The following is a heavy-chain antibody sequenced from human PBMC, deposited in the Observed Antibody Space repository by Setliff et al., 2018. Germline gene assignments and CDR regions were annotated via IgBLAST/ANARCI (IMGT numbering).Heavy chain of an antibody. CDR1: GGSISSDY. Sequence: PSETRSLTCNVAGGSISSDYWAWIRQPPGKALEWIGYFYHSASSNYNPSLKGRVTMSADTSKKQLYLSLTSVSVADTAMYYCARSHYYASGNSHYYYMDVWVKGTAVTV. D-gene: IGHD3-10*01. J-gene: IGHJ6*03. V-gene: IGHV4-59*08. CDR3: ARSHYYASGNSHYYYMDV. CDR2: FYHSASS.